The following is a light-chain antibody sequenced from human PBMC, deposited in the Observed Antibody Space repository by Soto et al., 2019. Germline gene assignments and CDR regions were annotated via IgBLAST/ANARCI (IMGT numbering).Light chain of an antibody. Sequence: EIVMTQSPSTLSVSPGERATLSWRASQSVSSNLAWYQQKPGQAPRLLIYGAFTRATGIPARFSGSVYGTEFNLTISSLQSEDSAVYYCQQYDRWPVTFGGGTKVDIK. J-gene: IGKJ4*01. CDR1: QSVSSN. V-gene: IGKV3-15*01. CDR2: GAF. CDR3: QQYDRWPVT.